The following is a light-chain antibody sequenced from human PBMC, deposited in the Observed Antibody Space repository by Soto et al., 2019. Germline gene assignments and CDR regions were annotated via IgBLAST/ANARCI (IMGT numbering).Light chain of an antibody. J-gene: IGKJ3*01. CDR1: QDISTY. Sequence: IQLTQSPSSLSASVGDRVTIACRASQDISTYLAWYQQKPGKAPKLLIYAASTLQSGVPSRFSGSGSGTDSTLTISRLQPEDFATYYCQQVNTYPITFGPGTKVDVK. V-gene: IGKV1-9*01. CDR2: AAS. CDR3: QQVNTYPIT.